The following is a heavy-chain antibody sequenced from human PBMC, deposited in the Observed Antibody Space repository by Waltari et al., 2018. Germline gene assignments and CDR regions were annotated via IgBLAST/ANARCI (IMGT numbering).Heavy chain of an antibody. Sequence: QLQLQESGPGLVKPSETLSLTCTVSGGSISSSSYYWGWIRQPPGKGLEWIGSIYYSGSTYTNPSHKNRVTIYVDTSKNQFSQKMSSGTAADTAVYYCARILTGYNLNYYLDYWGQGTLVTVSS. J-gene: IGHJ4*02. CDR3: ARILTGYNLNYYLDY. D-gene: IGHD1-7*01. CDR1: GGSISSSSYY. CDR2: IYYSGST. V-gene: IGHV4-39*01.